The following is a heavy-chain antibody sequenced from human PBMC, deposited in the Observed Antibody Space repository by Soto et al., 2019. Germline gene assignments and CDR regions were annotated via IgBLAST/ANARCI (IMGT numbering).Heavy chain of an antibody. J-gene: IGHJ6*02. Sequence: PGGSLRLSCAASGFTFDDYAMHWVRQAPGKGLEWVSGISWNSGSIGYADSVKGRFTISRDNAKNSLYLQMNSLRAEDTALYYCAKDMRDSSFYYYGMDVWGQGTTVTVSS. CDR3: AKDMRDSSFYYYGMDV. V-gene: IGHV3-9*01. CDR1: GFTFDDYA. CDR2: ISWNSGSI. D-gene: IGHD6-19*01.